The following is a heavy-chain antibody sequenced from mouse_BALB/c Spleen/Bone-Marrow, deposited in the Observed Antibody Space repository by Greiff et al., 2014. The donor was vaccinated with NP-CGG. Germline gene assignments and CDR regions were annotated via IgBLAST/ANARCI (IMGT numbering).Heavy chain of an antibody. D-gene: IGHD2-14*01. J-gene: IGHJ4*01. CDR2: ICTGDGDI. CDR1: GYVFSNYW. Sequence: VQVVESGAELVRPGSSVKISCKASGYVFSNYWMNWVKQRPGKGLEWIGQICTGDGDINYNGKFKGKATLTADRSSSTAFMQLMSLTSYDSAVYFCARGEFDFHCTMDYWGQGTLVTVSA. CDR3: ARGEFDFHCTMDY. V-gene: IGHV1-80*01.